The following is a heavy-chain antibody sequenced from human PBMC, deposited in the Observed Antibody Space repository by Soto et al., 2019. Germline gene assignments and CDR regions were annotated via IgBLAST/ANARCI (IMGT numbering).Heavy chain of an antibody. J-gene: IGHJ3*02. CDR1: GGAFSSYT. D-gene: IGHD3-10*01. CDR3: ARSRITHDAFDI. CDR2: IIPILGIA. V-gene: IGHV1-69*02. Sequence: QVQLVQSGAEVKKPGSSVKVSCEASGGAFSSYTISWVRQAPGQGLEWMGRIIPILGIANYAQKFQGRVTITADKSTSTAYMELSSLRSEDTAVYYCARSRITHDAFDIWGQGTMVTVSS.